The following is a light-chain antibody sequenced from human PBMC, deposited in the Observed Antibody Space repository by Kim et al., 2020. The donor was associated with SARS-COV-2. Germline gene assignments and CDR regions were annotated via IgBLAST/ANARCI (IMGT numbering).Light chain of an antibody. CDR2: DNG. CDR1: SSNIGSNP. V-gene: IGLV1-44*01. Sequence: GQSVPIPCSGSSSNIGSNPVTWYRQHPGTAPKLLIYDNGLRPSGVPDRFSGSKSGTSASLAIRGLQSDDEADYYCAAWDDTLNSVMFGGGTQLTVL. J-gene: IGLJ3*02. CDR3: AAWDDTLNSVM.